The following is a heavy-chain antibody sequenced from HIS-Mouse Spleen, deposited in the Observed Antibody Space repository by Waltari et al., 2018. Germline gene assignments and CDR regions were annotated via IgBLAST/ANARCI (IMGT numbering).Heavy chain of an antibody. Sequence: QLQLQESGPGLVKPSETLSLTCTVSGGSISSSSYYWGWLRQPPGKGLEWIGSIYYSGSTYYNPSLKSRVTISVDTSKNQFSLKLSSVTAADTAVYYCARDKYSYGYYYYGMDVWGQGTTVTVSS. V-gene: IGHV4-39*07. J-gene: IGHJ6*02. CDR3: ARDKYSYGYYYYGMDV. CDR2: IYYSGST. CDR1: GGSISSSSYY. D-gene: IGHD5-18*01.